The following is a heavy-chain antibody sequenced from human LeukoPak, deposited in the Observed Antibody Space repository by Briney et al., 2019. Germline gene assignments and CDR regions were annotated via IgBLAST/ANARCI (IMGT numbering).Heavy chain of an antibody. J-gene: IGHJ4*02. D-gene: IGHD3-22*01. CDR1: GGSISSSNW. CDR3: ASAGHDGIGYKVC. V-gene: IGHV4-4*02. Sequence: PSGTLSLTCAVSGGSISSSNWWSWVRQPPGKGLEWIGEIYHSGSANYNPSLKSRVTISVDKSKNQFPLRLSSVTAADTAVYYCASAGHDGIGYKVCWGQGTLVTVSS. CDR2: IYHSGSA.